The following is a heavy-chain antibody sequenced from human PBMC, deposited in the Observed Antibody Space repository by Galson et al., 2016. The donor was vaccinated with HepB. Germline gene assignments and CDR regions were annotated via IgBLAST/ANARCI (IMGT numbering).Heavy chain of an antibody. Sequence: SLRLSCAGTGFTFSTYAMSWVRQAPGEGLVWVSHISGDGSSTHYGDSVKGRFTVSRDNSKNTLYLQMNSLRAEDTAVYYCVRDKVTPGTNWFDPWGQGTLVTVSS. CDR1: GFTFSTYA. V-gene: IGHV3-23*01. CDR2: ISGDGSST. J-gene: IGHJ5*02. D-gene: IGHD4-11*01. CDR3: VRDKVTPGTNWFDP.